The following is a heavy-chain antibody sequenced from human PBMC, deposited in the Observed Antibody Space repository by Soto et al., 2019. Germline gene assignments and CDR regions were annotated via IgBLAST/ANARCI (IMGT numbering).Heavy chain of an antibody. J-gene: IGHJ4*02. CDR2: IYYSGST. V-gene: IGHV4-61*05. D-gene: IGHD3-10*01. CDR1: GGSISSSSYY. CDR3: ARHGLVRGARSAFDY. Sequence: PSETLSLTCTVSGGSISSSSYYWGWIRQPPGKGLEWIGYIYYSGSTNYSPSLKSRVTISVDTSKNQFSLKLSSVTAADTAVYYCARHGLVRGARSAFDYWGQGTLVTVS.